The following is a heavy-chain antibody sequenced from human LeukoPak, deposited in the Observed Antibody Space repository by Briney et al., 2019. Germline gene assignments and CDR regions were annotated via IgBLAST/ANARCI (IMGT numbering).Heavy chain of an antibody. V-gene: IGHV3-66*01. D-gene: IGHD1-26*01. CDR3: ATRGRSGYYYGMDV. CDR1: GFIVSNNY. J-gene: IGHJ6*02. Sequence: PGGPLRLSCAASGFIVSNNYMSWARQAPGKGLEWVSIISTRGTTYYADSVKGRFTISRDNSQNTLYLQMNSLRAEDTAVYYCATRGRSGYYYGMDVWGQGTTVTVSS. CDR2: ISTRGTT.